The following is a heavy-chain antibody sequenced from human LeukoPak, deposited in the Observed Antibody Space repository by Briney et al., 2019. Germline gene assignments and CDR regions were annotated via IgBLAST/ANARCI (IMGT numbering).Heavy chain of an antibody. CDR3: VSFYETY. D-gene: IGHD2/OR15-2a*01. CDR2: INSDGSWT. V-gene: IGHV3-74*01. J-gene: IGHJ4*02. Sequence: GGSLRLSCAASGNYWMHWVRQVPGKGLVWVSHINSDGSWTSYADSVKGRITISKDNAKNTVYLQMNSLRAEDTAVYYCVSFYETYWGRGTLVTVSS. CDR1: GNYW.